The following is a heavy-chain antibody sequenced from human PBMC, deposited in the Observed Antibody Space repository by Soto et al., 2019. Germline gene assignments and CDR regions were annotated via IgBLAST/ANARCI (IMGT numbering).Heavy chain of an antibody. CDR1: FAGYW. CDR3: ARQIYDSDTGPNFQYYFDS. V-gene: IGHV5-10-1*01. Sequence: FAGYWITWVRQKPGKGLEWMGRIDPSDSQTYYSPSFRGHVTISVTKSITTVFLQWSSLRASDTAMYYCARQIYDSDTGPNFQYYFDSWGQGTPVTVSS. CDR2: IDPSDSQT. D-gene: IGHD3-22*01. J-gene: IGHJ4*02.